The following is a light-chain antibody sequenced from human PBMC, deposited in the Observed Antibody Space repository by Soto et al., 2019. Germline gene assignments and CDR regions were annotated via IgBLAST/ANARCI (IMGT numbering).Light chain of an antibody. J-gene: IGKJ1*01. V-gene: IGKV3-15*01. CDR2: GAS. CDR3: QQYNNWPPWT. Sequence: EIVMTQSPATLSVSPGERATLSCRASQSFSSNLAWYQQKPGQAPRLLIYGASTRATGIPARFSGSGSGTEFTLTISSLQSEDFAVYYCQQYNNWPPWTFGKGTKVDIX. CDR1: QSFSSN.